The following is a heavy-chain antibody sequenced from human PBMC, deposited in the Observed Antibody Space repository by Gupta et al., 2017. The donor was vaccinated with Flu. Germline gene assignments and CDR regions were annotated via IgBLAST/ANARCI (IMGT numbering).Heavy chain of an antibody. D-gene: IGHD3/OR15-3a*01. J-gene: IGHJ5*02. CDR1: GYTFTSYP. CDR3: ARLWTGGLDP. CDR2: INADNGDT. V-gene: IGHV1-3*01. Sequence: QVQLVQSGAEVKKPGASVKVSCKVSGYTFTSYPIHWVRQAPGQGLEWMGWINADNGDTKYSQNFQGRVTITSDTSASTAYMELSSLTSEDTAVYFCARLWTGGLDPWGQGTLVTVSS.